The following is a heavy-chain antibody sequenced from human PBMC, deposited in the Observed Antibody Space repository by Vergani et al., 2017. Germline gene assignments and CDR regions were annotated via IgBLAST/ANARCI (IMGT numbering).Heavy chain of an antibody. V-gene: IGHV1-69*12. CDR3: AKENERSDYFDS. D-gene: IGHD1-1*01. J-gene: IGHJ4*02. CDR1: GDSFTTYV. CDR2: IMPMFGTP. Sequence: QVQLVQSGAEVKKPGSSVKVSCKASGDSFTTYVMSWVRQTPGQGLEWMGGIMPMFGTPNYAQKFLGRVTITADESTSTAYLELNSLTLEDTAVYYCAKENERSDYFDSWGQGSLVTVSS.